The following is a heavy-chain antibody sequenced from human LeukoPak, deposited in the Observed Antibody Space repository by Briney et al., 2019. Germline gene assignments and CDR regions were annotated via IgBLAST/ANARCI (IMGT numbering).Heavy chain of an antibody. CDR2: INSDGTNT. J-gene: IGHJ4*02. Sequence: GGSLRLSCAASGFTFSSYWMHWVRHAPGKGLVWVSRINSDGTNTIYADSVKGRFTISRDNAKNTLYLQMNSLRAEDTAVYYCARATLGYDSSGFLLYWGQGTLVTVSS. CDR3: ARATLGYDSSGFLLY. V-gene: IGHV3-74*01. D-gene: IGHD3-22*01. CDR1: GFTFSSYW.